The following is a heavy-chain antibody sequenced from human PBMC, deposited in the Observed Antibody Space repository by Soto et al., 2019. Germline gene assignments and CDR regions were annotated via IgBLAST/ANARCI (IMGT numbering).Heavy chain of an antibody. CDR1: GFTFDDYA. V-gene: IGHV3-9*01. CDR3: VKDESINWYSGHFRH. Sequence: PRLSCAASGFTFDDYAMHWVRQVPGKGLEWVSGINWNSGSIGYGDSVKGRFAISRDNAKDSLHLQMNSLSAEDTAFYYCVKDESINWYSGHFRHWGQGTLVTVSS. CDR2: INWNSGSI. J-gene: IGHJ1*01. D-gene: IGHD6-13*01.